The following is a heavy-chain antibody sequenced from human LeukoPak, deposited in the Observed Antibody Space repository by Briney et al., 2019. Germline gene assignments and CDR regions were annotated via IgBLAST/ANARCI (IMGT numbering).Heavy chain of an antibody. J-gene: IGHJ4*02. Sequence: GGSLRLSCAASGFTVSSNYMSWVRQAPGKGLEWVSVIYSGGSTYYADSVKGRFTISRDNSKNTLYLQMNSLRAEDTAVYYCAKPTNYDFWSGYYDNYFDYWGQGTLVTVSS. V-gene: IGHV3-53*05. CDR3: AKPTNYDFWSGYYDNYFDY. CDR2: IYSGGST. D-gene: IGHD3-3*01. CDR1: GFTVSSNY.